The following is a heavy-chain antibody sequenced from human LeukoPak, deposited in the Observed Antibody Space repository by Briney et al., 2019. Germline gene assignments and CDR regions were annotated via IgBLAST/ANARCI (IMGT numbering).Heavy chain of an antibody. Sequence: GGSLRLSCAASGFTFSSYAMTWVRQAPGKGLEWVSGISGSGGSTYYADSVKGRFTISRDKSKNTLYLQMNSLRAEDTAVYYCAKGGSYGSEGDYWGQGTLVTVSS. V-gene: IGHV3-23*01. CDR3: AKGGSYGSEGDY. CDR2: ISGSGGST. D-gene: IGHD5-18*01. CDR1: GFTFSSYA. J-gene: IGHJ4*02.